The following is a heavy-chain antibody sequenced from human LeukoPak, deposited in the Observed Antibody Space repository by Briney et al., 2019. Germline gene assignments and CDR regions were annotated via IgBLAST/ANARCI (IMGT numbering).Heavy chain of an antibody. CDR2: ISSNGGST. J-gene: IGHJ6*02. V-gene: IGHV3-64*01. D-gene: IGHD1-1*01. CDR1: GFTFSSYA. Sequence: PGRSLRLSCVASGFTFSSYAMHWVRQAPGKGLEYVSGISSNGGSTYYANSVKDRFNISRDNSKNTLYLQMGSLRAEDTAVYHCGGAGWKGGLLGMGVWGQGTTVTVSS. CDR3: GGAGWKGGLLGMGV.